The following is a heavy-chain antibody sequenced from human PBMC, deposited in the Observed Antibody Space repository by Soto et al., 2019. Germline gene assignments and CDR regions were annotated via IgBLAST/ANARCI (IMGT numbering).Heavy chain of an antibody. D-gene: IGHD6-6*01. CDR2: ISYDGSNK. V-gene: IGHV3-30-3*01. CDR3: AREGTREQLVHPNYYYYYGMDV. J-gene: IGHJ6*02. Sequence: ESGGGVVQPGRSLRLSCAASGFTFSSYAMHWVRQAPGKGLEWVAVISYDGSNKYYADSVKGRFTISRDNSKNTLYLQMNSLRAEDTAVYYCAREGTREQLVHPNYYYYYGMDVWGQGTTVTVSS. CDR1: GFTFSSYA.